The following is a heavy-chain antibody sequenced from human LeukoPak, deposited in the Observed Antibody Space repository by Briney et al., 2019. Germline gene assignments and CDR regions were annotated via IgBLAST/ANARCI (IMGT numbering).Heavy chain of an antibody. CDR1: GFTFSSYS. V-gene: IGHV3-21*01. D-gene: IGHD3-10*01. CDR3: ARAGGYGSGSYRHFDY. Sequence: PGWSLRLSCAASGFTFSSYSMNWVRQAPGKGLEWVSSISSSSSYIYYADSVKGRFTISRDNAKNSLYLQMNSLRAEDTAVYYCARAGGYGSGSYRHFDYWGQGTLVTVSS. CDR2: ISSSSSYI. J-gene: IGHJ4*02.